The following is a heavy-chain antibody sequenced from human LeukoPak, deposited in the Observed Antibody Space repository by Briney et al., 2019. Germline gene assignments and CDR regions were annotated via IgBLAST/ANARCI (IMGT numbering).Heavy chain of an antibody. CDR1: GFTFSLYA. CDR2: FSGGGGST. J-gene: IGHJ3*02. CDR3: AKALHSNSWSPDAFDI. D-gene: IGHD6-13*01. Sequence: PGGSLRLSCAASGFTFSLYAMTWVRQAPGTGLEWVSTFSGGGGSTYYADSVKGRFTISRDNSKNTLYLQMNSLRAEDTAVYYCAKALHSNSWSPDAFDIWGQGTMVTVSS. V-gene: IGHV3-23*01.